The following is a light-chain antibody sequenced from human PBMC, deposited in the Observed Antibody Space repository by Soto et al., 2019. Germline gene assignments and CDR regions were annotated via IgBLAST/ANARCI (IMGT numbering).Light chain of an antibody. V-gene: IGLV1-51*01. J-gene: IGLJ1*01. Sequence: QYVLTQPLSVSAAPGQKVTISCSGSSSNIGGNSVSWYQQLPGTAPKLLIYDDNKRPSGIPDRFSGSKSGTSATLGITGFQTGDEADYYCGSWDSSLSAHVFGTGTKVTVL. CDR2: DDN. CDR3: GSWDSSLSAHV. CDR1: SSNIGGNS.